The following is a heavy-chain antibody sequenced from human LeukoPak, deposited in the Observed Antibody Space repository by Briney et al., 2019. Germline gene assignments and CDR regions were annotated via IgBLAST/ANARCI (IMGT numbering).Heavy chain of an antibody. V-gene: IGHV3-7*01. CDR3: AKDDGGNSEWYFDL. D-gene: IGHD4-23*01. CDR2: IKQDGSEK. Sequence: PGGSLRLSCAASGFTFSSYWMSWVRQAPGKGLEWVANIKQDGSEKYYVDSVKGRFTISRDNAKNSLYLQMNSLRAEDTAVYYCAKDDGGNSEWYFDLWGRGTLVTVSS. J-gene: IGHJ2*01. CDR1: GFTFSSYW.